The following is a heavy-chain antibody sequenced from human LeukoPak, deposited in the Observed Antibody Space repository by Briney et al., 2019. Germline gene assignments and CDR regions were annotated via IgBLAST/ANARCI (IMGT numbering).Heavy chain of an antibody. CDR1: GFTFSDYY. V-gene: IGHV3-11*04. J-gene: IGHJ4*02. CDR2: ICDSGRTI. D-gene: IGHD3-16*01. Sequence: PGGSLRLSCAASGFTFSDYYMSRIRQAPGKGLEWVSYICDSGRTIYYADSVKGRFTISRDNSKNTVYLQMNSLRDEDTAVYYCARDLLSLPHKYFDSWGQGTLVTVSS. CDR3: ARDLLSLPHKYFDS.